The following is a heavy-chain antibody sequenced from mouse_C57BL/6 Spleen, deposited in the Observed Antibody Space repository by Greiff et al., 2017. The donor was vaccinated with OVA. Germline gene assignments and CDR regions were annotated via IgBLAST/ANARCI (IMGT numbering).Heavy chain of an antibody. D-gene: IGHD1-1*01. CDR3: ARDPATVVALYAMDY. CDR2: ISDGGSYT. CDR1: GFTFSSYA. Sequence: DVHLVESGGGLVKPGGSLKLSCAASGFTFSSYAMSWVRQTPEKRLEWVATISDGGSYTYYPDNVKGRFTISRDNAKNNLYLQMSHLKSEDTAMYYCARDPATVVALYAMDYWGQGTSVTVSS. V-gene: IGHV5-4*01. J-gene: IGHJ4*01.